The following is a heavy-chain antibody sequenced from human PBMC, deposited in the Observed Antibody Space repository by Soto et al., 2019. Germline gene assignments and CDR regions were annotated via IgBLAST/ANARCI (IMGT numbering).Heavy chain of an antibody. CDR1: GGTFRNSA. CDR3: ARDNDRPQLGGNYYYILDV. Sequence: QVQLEQSGAEVKKPGSSVKLSCKASGGTFRNSAISWVRQAPGQGLEWMGGIMPIFRTPDYAQKFQGRVTITADESTNTAYMELSGLRSDDTAGYYCARDNDRPQLGGNYYYILDVWGHGTTVTVSS. J-gene: IGHJ6*02. V-gene: IGHV1-69*12. D-gene: IGHD1-1*01. CDR2: IMPIFRTP.